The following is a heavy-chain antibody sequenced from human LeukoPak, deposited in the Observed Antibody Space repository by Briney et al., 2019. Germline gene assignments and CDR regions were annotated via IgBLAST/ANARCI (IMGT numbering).Heavy chain of an antibody. J-gene: IGHJ4*02. V-gene: IGHV4-34*01. CDR2: INHSGST. D-gene: IGHD3-22*01. Sequence: SETLSLTCAVYSGSFSGYYWSWIRQPPGKGLEWIGEINHSGSTNYNPSLKSRVTISVDTSKNQFSLKLSSVTAADTAVYYCARVAGRNDIDYWGQGTLVTVPS. CDR1: SGSFSGYY. CDR3: ARVAGRNDIDY.